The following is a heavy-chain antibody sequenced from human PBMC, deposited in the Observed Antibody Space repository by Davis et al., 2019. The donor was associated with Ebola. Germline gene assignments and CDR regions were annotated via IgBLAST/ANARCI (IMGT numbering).Heavy chain of an antibody. Sequence: ASVKVSCKASGYTFTSYGISWVRQAPGQGLEWMGWMNPYSGHTGYVEKFKGRVTMTRDTSTSTVYMELSSLRSEDTAVYYCARVYNWNHLAYFDYWGQGTLVTVSS. D-gene: IGHD1-14*01. V-gene: IGHV1-8*02. J-gene: IGHJ4*02. CDR1: GYTFTSYG. CDR2: MNPYSGHT. CDR3: ARVYNWNHLAYFDY.